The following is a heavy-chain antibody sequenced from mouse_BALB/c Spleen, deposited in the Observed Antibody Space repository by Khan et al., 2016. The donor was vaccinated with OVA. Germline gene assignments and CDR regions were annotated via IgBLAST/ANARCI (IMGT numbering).Heavy chain of an antibody. D-gene: IGHD1-1*01. Sequence: EVQLVESGGDLVKPGGSLNLSCAASGFTFSSYSMSWVRQTPDKRLEWVASISSDGDYTYYPDSVKGRFTISRDNAKNTLYLQMSSLKSEDTAMEYCASHLAGLVAYWGQGTMVTVSA. V-gene: IGHV5-6*01. CDR2: ISSDGDYT. CDR1: GFTFSSYS. CDR3: ASHLAGLVAY. J-gene: IGHJ3*01.